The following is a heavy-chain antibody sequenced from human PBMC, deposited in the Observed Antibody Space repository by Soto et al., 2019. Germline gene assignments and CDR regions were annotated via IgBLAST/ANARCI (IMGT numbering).Heavy chain of an antibody. Sequence: PSETLSLTCTVSGGSISDNYLSWPRQPPGKGLEWIGHGLRHEYVGTNPSLTSRVTISVDTSKSQFSLKLNSVTAADTAVYYCVAGPDRAKSAYWGQRTLVTVSS. CDR3: VAGPDRAKSAY. CDR2: GLRHEYV. CDR1: GGSISDNY. J-gene: IGHJ4*01. V-gene: IGHV4-59*01.